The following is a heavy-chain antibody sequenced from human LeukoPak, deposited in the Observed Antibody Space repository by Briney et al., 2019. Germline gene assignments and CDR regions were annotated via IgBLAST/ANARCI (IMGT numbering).Heavy chain of an antibody. V-gene: IGHV4-39*01. CDR3: ARASYCSSTSCQVDY. J-gene: IGHJ4*02. CDR1: GGSISSSSYF. Sequence: SETLSLTCTVSGGSISSSSYFWSWIRQPPGKGLEWIATIYYSGSTYYSPSLKSRVTMSVDTSKNQFSLKLTSVTAADTAVYYCARASYCSSTSCQVDYWGQGTLVTVSS. D-gene: IGHD2-2*01. CDR2: IYYSGST.